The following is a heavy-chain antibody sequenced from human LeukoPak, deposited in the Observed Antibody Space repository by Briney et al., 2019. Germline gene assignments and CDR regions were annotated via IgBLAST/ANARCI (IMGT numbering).Heavy chain of an antibody. CDR1: GGSFSGYY. CDR2: INHSGST. Sequence: SETLSLTCAVYGGSFSGYYWSWIRQPPGKGLEWIGEINHSGSTNYNPSLKSRVTISVDTSKNQFSLKLSSVTAADTAVYYCARGRIAMVRGGHTCSHLKRAPFDYWGQGTLVTVSS. CDR3: ARGRIAMVRGGHTCSHLKRAPFDY. D-gene: IGHD3-10*01. V-gene: IGHV4-34*01. J-gene: IGHJ4*02.